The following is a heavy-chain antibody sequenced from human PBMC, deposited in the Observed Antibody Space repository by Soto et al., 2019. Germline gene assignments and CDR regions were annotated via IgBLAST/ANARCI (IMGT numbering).Heavy chain of an antibody. CDR1: GYTFTSYY. CDR2: INPSGGST. V-gene: IGHV1-46*01. J-gene: IGHJ6*02. Sequence: ASVKVSCKASGYTFTSYYMHWVRQAPGQGLEWMGIINPSGGSTSYAQKFQGRVTMTRDTSTSTVYMELSSLRSEDTAVYYCASWSQLHDSFPSYYYYGMDVWCQGTTV. D-gene: IGHD3-9*01. CDR3: ASWSQLHDSFPSYYYYGMDV.